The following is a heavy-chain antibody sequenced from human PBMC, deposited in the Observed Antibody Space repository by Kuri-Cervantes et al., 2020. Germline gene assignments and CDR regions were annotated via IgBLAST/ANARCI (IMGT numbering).Heavy chain of an antibody. CDR1: GFTFSSYA. CDR3: VSSGYYYYYGMDV. Sequence: LSLTCAASGFTFSSYAMSWVRQAPGKGLEWVSAISGSGGSTYYADSVKGRFTISRDNSKNTLYLQMNSLRAEDTAVYYCVSSGYYYYYGMDVWGQGTTVTDSS. V-gene: IGHV3-23*01. J-gene: IGHJ6*02. CDR2: ISGSGGST. D-gene: IGHD3-22*01.